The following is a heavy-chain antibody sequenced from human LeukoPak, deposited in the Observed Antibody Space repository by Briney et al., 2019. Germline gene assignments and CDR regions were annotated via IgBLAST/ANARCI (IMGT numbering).Heavy chain of an antibody. CDR1: GFTFSSYA. Sequence: GGSLLLSCAASGFTFSSYAMSWVRPAPGKGLEWVSAISGSGGNTHYADSVKGRFTISRDNSKNTLYLQMNSLRAEDTAVYYCAKGLLYYDFWSGYYAFDYWGQGTLVTVSS. D-gene: IGHD3-3*01. V-gene: IGHV3-23*01. CDR2: ISGSGGNT. CDR3: AKGLLYYDFWSGYYAFDY. J-gene: IGHJ4*02.